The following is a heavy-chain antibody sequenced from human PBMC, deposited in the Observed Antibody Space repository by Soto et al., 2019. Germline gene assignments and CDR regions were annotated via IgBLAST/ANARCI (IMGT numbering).Heavy chain of an antibody. CDR2: MRQDGGEK. Sequence: LRLSCAASGFTFSSYWMSWVRQAPGKGLEWVANMRQDGGEKYYVDSVKGRFTISRDNAKNSLYLQMNTLRPEDTAVYYCARILCSSTSCYTFDYWGQGTLVTVS. CDR3: ARILCSSTSCYTFDY. D-gene: IGHD2-2*02. V-gene: IGHV3-7*03. J-gene: IGHJ4*02. CDR1: GFTFSSYW.